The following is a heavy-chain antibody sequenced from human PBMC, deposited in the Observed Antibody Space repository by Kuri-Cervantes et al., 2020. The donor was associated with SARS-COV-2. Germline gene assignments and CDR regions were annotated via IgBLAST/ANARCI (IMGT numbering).Heavy chain of an antibody. CDR1: GGSISSSSYY. CDR3: ARHLGELFYYFDY. J-gene: IGHJ4*02. V-gene: IGHV4-39*01. D-gene: IGHD3-16*01. CDR2: IYYSGNT. Sequence: ESLKISCTVSGGSISSSSYYWGWIRQPPGKGLEWIGSIYYSGNTYYNPSLKSRVTISVDTSKNQFSLKLSSVTAADTAVYYCARHLGELFYYFDYWGQGTLVTVSS.